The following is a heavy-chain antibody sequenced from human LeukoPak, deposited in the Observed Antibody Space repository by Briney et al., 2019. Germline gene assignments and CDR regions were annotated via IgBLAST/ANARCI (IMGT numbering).Heavy chain of an antibody. V-gene: IGHV2-70*11. J-gene: IGHJ4*02. Sequence: SGPALVKPTQTHTLNCTFSGFSLSTSGLCVSWIRQPPGKALEWLARIDWDDAKYYNTSLKTRLTISKDTTKNQVVLTMTNMDPVDTGTYYCARISRTMGPHFDYWGQGTLLTVSS. CDR2: IDWDDAK. CDR1: GFSLSTSGLC. D-gene: IGHD3-10*01. CDR3: ARISRTMGPHFDY.